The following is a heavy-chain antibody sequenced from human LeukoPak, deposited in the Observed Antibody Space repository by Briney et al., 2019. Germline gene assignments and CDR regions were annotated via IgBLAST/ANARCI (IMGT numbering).Heavy chain of an antibody. V-gene: IGHV3-21*01. CDR2: ISSSSSYI. CDR1: GFTFSSYS. J-gene: IGHJ6*03. D-gene: IGHD6-13*01. CDR3: ARRMPGYSSSWYGKDYYYYMDV. Sequence: GGSLRLSCAASGFTFSSYSMNWVRQAPGKGLEWVSSISSSSSYIYYADSVKGRFTISRDNAKNSLYLQMNSLRAEDTAVYYCARRMPGYSSSWYGKDYYYYMDVWGKGTTVTVSS.